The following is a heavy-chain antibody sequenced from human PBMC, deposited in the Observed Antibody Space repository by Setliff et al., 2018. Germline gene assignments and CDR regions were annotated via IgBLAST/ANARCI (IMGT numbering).Heavy chain of an antibody. J-gene: IGHJ4*02. CDR3: VTDPPGSGWSFDS. V-gene: IGHV3-33*03. CDR1: GFTFFNHA. Sequence: GGSLRLSCGASGFTFFNHAMHWVRQTPGKGLEWVAMIWSDGINKYYGASVRGRFTVSRDNSKKMVYLEMNTLGAEDTALYYCVTDPPGSGWSFDSWGQGTLVTVSS. CDR2: IWSDGINK. D-gene: IGHD6-19*01.